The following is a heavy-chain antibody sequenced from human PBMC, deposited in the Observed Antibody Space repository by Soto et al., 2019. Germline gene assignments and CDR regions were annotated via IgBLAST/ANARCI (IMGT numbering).Heavy chain of an antibody. Sequence: QVQLQESGPGLVKPSGTLSLTCAVSGGSISSSNWWSWVRQPPGMRLEWIGETHHSGTTNYNPSLKGRATISVDKSKNQFSLELSSVTAADTGLYSCAREGSGSSFFDYWGQGTLVTVSS. CDR1: GGSISSSNW. V-gene: IGHV4-4*02. CDR3: AREGSGSSFFDY. J-gene: IGHJ4*02. D-gene: IGHD3-10*01. CDR2: THHSGTT.